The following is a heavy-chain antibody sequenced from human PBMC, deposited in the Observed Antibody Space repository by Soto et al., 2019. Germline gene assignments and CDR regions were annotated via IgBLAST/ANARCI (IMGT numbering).Heavy chain of an antibody. CDR2: INGDGRTT. Sequence: GGSLRLSCTASGVSFSNYWLHWVRQAPGKGLAWVSRINGDGRTTYYADSVKGRFTISRDNSKNTLYLQMNSLRAEDTAVFYFAKDFYSSASHGVFDIWGQGTMVTVSS. D-gene: IGHD6-6*01. CDR1: GVSFSNYW. CDR3: AKDFYSSASHGVFDI. J-gene: IGHJ3*02. V-gene: IGHV3-74*01.